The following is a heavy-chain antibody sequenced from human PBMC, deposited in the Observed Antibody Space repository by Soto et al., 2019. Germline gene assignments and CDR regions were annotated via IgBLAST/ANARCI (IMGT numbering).Heavy chain of an antibody. Sequence: QVQLVESGGGLVQPGGSLRLSCAASGSSFRDYYMSWIRQSPGKGLEWLSYITSISSYTHYADSVKGRFTISRDNAKNSLYLQMNSLRAEDTAVYYCTGGQDNLAVNFDYWGQGTPVTVSS. CDR3: TGGQDNLAVNFDY. D-gene: IGHD1-1*01. V-gene: IGHV3-11*05. CDR2: ITSISSYT. CDR1: GSSFRDYY. J-gene: IGHJ4*02.